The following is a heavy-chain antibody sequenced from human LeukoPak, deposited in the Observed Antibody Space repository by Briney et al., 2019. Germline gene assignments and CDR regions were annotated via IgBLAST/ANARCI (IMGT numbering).Heavy chain of an antibody. Sequence: GGSLRLSCAVSGFTFSHYWMSWVRQGPGKGLEWVANIKPDGSDTYYMDSVEGRFTISRDNAMSSLYLQMNSLRAEDTAVYYCARVGYNNYDLDFWGQGTLVTVSS. V-gene: IGHV3-7*01. J-gene: IGHJ4*02. CDR1: GFTFSHYW. CDR2: IKPDGSDT. CDR3: ARVGYNNYDLDF. D-gene: IGHD3-3*01.